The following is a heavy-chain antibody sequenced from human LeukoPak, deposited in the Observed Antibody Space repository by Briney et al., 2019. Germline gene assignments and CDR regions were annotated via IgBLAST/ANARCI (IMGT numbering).Heavy chain of an antibody. CDR2: ISGSGGST. Sequence: PGESLRLFCAASGFTFSSYAMSWVRQAPGKGLEWVTAISGSGGSTYYADSVKGRFTISRDNYKNTLYLQMNSLRAEDTAVYYCAKGRTEMATTIDYWGQGTLVTVSS. J-gene: IGHJ4*02. CDR3: AKGRTEMATTIDY. V-gene: IGHV3-23*01. D-gene: IGHD5-24*01. CDR1: GFTFSSYA.